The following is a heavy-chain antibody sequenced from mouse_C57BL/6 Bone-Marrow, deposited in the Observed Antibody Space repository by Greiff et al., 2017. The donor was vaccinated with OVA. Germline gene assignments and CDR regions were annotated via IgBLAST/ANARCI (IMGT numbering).Heavy chain of an antibody. Sequence: DVQLVESGGGLVQPGGSMKLSCAASGFTFSDAWMDWVRQSPEKGLEWVAEIRNKANNHATYYAESVKGRFTISRDDSKSSVYLQMNSLRAEDTGIYYCTRIYYDYDATSYYYAMDYWGQGTSVTVSS. V-gene: IGHV6-6*01. CDR3: TRIYYDYDATSYYYAMDY. CDR2: IRNKANNHAT. D-gene: IGHD2-4*01. J-gene: IGHJ4*01. CDR1: GFTFSDAW.